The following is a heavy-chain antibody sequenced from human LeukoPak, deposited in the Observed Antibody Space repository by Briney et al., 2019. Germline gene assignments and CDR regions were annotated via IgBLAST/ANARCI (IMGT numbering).Heavy chain of an antibody. V-gene: IGHV3-66*01. Sequence: GGSLRLSCAASGFTFSDYYMSWIRQAPGKGLEWVSVIYSGGSTYYADSVKGRFTISRDNSKNTLYLQMNSLRAEDTAVYYCARDLTKRGYCSGGSCSDAFDIWGQGTMVTVSS. CDR3: ARDLTKRGYCSGGSCSDAFDI. J-gene: IGHJ3*02. CDR2: IYSGGST. D-gene: IGHD2-15*01. CDR1: GFTFSDYY.